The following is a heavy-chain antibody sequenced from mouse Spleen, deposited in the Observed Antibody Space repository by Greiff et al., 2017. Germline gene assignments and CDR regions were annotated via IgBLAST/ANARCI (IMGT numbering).Heavy chain of an antibody. CDR1: GYTFTSYW. D-gene: IGHD1-2*01. CDR2: IYPGSGST. CDR3: ARNYGYGVRSFDV. Sequence: VQLQQPGAELVKPGASVKMSCKASGYTFTSYWITWVKQRPGQGLEWIGDIYPGSGSTNYNEKFKSKATLTVDTSSSTAYMQLSSLTSEDSAVYYCARNYGYGVRSFDVWGAGTTVTVSS. J-gene: IGHJ1*01. V-gene: IGHV1-55*01.